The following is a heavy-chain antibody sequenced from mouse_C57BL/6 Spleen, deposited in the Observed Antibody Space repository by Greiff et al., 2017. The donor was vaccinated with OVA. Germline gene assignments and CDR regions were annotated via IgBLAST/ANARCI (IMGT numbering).Heavy chain of an antibody. Sequence: EVQLKESGPGLVKPSQSLSLTCSVTGYSITSGYYWNWIRQFPGNKLEWMGYISYDGSNNYNPSLKNRISITRDTSKNQFFLKLNSVTTEDTATYYCAREPIGGRAMDYWGQGTSVTVSS. J-gene: IGHJ4*01. CDR1: GYSITSGYY. V-gene: IGHV3-6*01. CDR2: ISYDGSN. CDR3: AREPIGGRAMDY.